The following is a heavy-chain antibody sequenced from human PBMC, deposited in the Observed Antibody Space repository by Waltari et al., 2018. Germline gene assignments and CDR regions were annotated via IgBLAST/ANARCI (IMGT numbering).Heavy chain of an antibody. Sequence: QLQLQESGPGLVKPSETLSLTCTVSGGSISSSSYYWGWIRQPPGKGLEWIGSIYYSGSTYYNPSLKSRVTISVDTSKNQFSLKLSSVTAADTAVYYCARLEGLHLDFDYWGQGTLVTVSS. J-gene: IGHJ4*02. V-gene: IGHV4-39*01. D-gene: IGHD5-12*01. CDR1: GGSISSSSYY. CDR2: IYYSGST. CDR3: ARLEGLHLDFDY.